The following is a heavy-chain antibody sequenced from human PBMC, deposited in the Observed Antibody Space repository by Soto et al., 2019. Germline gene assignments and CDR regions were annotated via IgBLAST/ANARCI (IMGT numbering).Heavy chain of an antibody. Sequence: QVQLVQSGAEVKKPGSSVKVSCKASGGTFSSYAISWVRQAPGQGLEWMGGIIPIFGTANYAQKFQGRVTITADEPTSTAYMELSSLRSEDTAVYYCAGLLRDGYNSDFDYWGQGTLVTVSS. V-gene: IGHV1-69*01. CDR3: AGLLRDGYNSDFDY. CDR2: IIPIFGTA. J-gene: IGHJ4*02. CDR1: GGTFSSYA. D-gene: IGHD5-12*01.